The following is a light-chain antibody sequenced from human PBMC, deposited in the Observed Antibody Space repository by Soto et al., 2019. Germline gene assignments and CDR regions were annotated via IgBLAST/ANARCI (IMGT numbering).Light chain of an antibody. CDR1: QGVSSNY. CDR3: QQYGTSPTT. J-gene: IGKJ5*01. V-gene: IGKV3-20*01. Sequence: EIVLTQSPGTLSLSPGEGATLSCRASQGVSSNYLAWYQQRPGQAPRLLIYAASNRATGIPDRFSGGGSGTDFTLTISRLEPEDFAMYYCQQYGTSPTTFGQGTRLDIE. CDR2: AAS.